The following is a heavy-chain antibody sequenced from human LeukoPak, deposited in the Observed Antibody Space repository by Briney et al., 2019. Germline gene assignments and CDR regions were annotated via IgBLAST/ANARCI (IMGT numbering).Heavy chain of an antibody. CDR3: ARGPDSSSWYPLYYFDY. CDR1: GGSFSGYY. D-gene: IGHD6-13*01. Sequence: SETLSLTCAVYGGSFSGYYWSWIRQPPGKGLEWIGEINHSGSTNYNPSLKSRVTISVDTSKNQFSLKLSSVTAADTAVYYCARGPDSSSWYPLYYFDYWGREPWSPSPQ. CDR2: INHSGST. V-gene: IGHV4-34*01. J-gene: IGHJ4*02.